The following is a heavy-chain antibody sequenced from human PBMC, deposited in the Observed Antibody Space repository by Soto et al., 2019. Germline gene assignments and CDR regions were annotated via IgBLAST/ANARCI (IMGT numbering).Heavy chain of an antibody. Sequence: SETRSLTTAVSCGSFGYSYSTLLRQPPGKGLEWIGEINHSGYTNYNPSLKSRVTISVDASKHHFSLSLSSVTAADTAVYYCARAVVGPTYYFDPWAQGTQVNVS. J-gene: IGHJ4*02. CDR3: ARAVVGPTYYFDP. V-gene: IGHV4-34*01. CDR2: INHSGYT. CDR1: CGSFGYSY. D-gene: IGHD2-15*01.